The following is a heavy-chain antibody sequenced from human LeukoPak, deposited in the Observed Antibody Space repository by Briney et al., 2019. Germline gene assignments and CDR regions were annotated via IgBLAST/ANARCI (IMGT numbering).Heavy chain of an antibody. CDR2: IYHSGST. V-gene: IGHV4-30-2*01. CDR1: GGSISSGGYY. Sequence: SETLSLTCTVSGGSISSGGYYWSWIRQPPGKGLEWIGYIYHSGSTYYNPSLKSRVTISVDTSKNQFSLKLSSVTAADTAVYYCARGSLNDYGDYDDAFDIWGQGTMVTVSS. CDR3: ARGSLNDYGDYDDAFDI. J-gene: IGHJ3*02. D-gene: IGHD4-17*01.